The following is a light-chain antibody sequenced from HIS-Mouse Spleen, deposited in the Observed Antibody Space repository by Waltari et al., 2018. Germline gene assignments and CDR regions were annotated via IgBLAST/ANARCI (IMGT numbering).Light chain of an antibody. CDR1: SSDVGRYTY. V-gene: IGLV2-14*03. J-gene: IGLJ3*02. CDR3: SSYTSSSTWV. CDR2: DVS. Sequence: QSALTQPASVSGSPGQSITISCTGTSSDVGRYTYVSWYQQHPGKAPKLMIYDVSNRPSGVSNRFSGSKSGNTASLTISGLQAEDEADYYCSSYTSSSTWVFGGGTKLTVL.